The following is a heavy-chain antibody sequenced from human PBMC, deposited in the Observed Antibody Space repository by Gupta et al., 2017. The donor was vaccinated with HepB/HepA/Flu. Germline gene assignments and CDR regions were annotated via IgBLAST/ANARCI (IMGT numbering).Heavy chain of an antibody. CDR3: ARGGREYCSGGSCYRRGRGDYFDY. CDR2: INHSGST. J-gene: IGHJ4*02. D-gene: IGHD2-15*01. CDR1: GGSFSGYY. Sequence: QVQLQQWGAGLLKPSETLSLTCAVYGGSFSGYYWSWIRQPPGTGLEWIGEINHSGSTNYNPSLKSRVTISVDTSKNQFSLKLSSVTAADTAVYYCARGGREYCSGGSCYRRGRGDYFDYWGQGTLVTVSS. V-gene: IGHV4-34*01.